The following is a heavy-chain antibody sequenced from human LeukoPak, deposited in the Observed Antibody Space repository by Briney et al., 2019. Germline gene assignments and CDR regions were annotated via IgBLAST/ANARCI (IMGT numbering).Heavy chain of an antibody. D-gene: IGHD3-10*01. CDR3: ARDSGYGSGSSDY. Sequence: GGSLRLSCAASGFTVSSNYMNWVRQAPGKGLEWVSVIYSGGSTYYADSVKGRFTISRDNSKNTLYLQMNSLRAEDTAVYYCARDSGYGSGSSDYWGQGTLVTVSS. CDR1: GFTVSSNY. J-gene: IGHJ4*02. CDR2: IYSGGST. V-gene: IGHV3-66*01.